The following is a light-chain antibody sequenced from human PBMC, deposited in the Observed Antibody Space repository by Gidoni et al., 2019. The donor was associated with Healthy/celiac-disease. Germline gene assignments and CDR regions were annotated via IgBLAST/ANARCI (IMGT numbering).Light chain of an antibody. CDR3: QQYNNWPPLT. Sequence: EIVMTQSHATLSVSPGERATISCRASQSVSSNLAGYQQKPGQAPRLLIYGASPRATGIPARFSGSGSGTEFTLTISSLQSEDFAVYYCQQYNNWPPLTFGGGTKVEIK. V-gene: IGKV3-15*01. CDR1: QSVSSN. J-gene: IGKJ4*01. CDR2: GAS.